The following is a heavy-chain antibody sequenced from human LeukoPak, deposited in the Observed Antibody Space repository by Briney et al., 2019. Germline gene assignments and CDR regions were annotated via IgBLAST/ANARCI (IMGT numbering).Heavy chain of an antibody. V-gene: IGHV3-74*01. CDR2: INSDGSST. D-gene: IGHD3-22*01. J-gene: IGHJ4*02. Sequence: GGSLRVSCAASGFTFSSYWMHWVRQAPGKGLVWVSRINSDGSSTSYADSVKGRFTISRDNAKNTLYLKMNSLRAEDTAVYYCARDGWDYYDSSGYYGHYFDYWGQGTLVTVSS. CDR3: ARDGWDYYDSSGYYGHYFDY. CDR1: GFTFSSYW.